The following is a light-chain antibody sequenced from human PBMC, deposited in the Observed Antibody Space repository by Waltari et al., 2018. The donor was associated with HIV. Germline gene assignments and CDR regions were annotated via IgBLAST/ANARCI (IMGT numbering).Light chain of an antibody. Sequence: TLSVSPGERTTLSCRASQRVGSRVASYQQIPGQAPRLLIFGADTRASGVPDRFTGSGSETEFTLTISSLQSEDFAVYFCQQYDNWPWTFGQGTKVEIK. CDR1: QRVGSR. V-gene: IGKV3-15*01. J-gene: IGKJ1*01. CDR3: QQYDNWPWT. CDR2: GAD.